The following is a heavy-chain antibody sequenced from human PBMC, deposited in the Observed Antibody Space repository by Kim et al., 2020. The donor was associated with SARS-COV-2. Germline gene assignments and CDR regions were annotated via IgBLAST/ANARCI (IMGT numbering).Heavy chain of an antibody. CDR3: ARALKIAAAGTGCFDY. D-gene: IGHD6-13*01. J-gene: IGHJ4*02. Sequence: KFQRRVTITADESTSTAYMELSSLRSEDTAVYYCARALKIAAAGTGCFDYWGQGTLVTVSS. V-gene: IGHV1-69*01.